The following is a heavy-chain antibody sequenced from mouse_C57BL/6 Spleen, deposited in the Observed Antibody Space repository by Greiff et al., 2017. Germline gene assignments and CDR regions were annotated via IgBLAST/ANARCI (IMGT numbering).Heavy chain of an antibody. CDR1: GYTFTSYW. D-gene: IGHD3-2*02. J-gene: IGHJ4*01. CDR2: IDPSDSYT. Sequence: QVQLQQPGAELVKPGASVKLSCKASGYTFTSYWMQWVKQRPGQGLEWIGEIDPSDSYTNYNQKFKGKATLTVDTSSSTAYMQLSSLTSEDSAVYYCARLGDSSGYVNDAMDYWGQGTSVTVSS. CDR3: ARLGDSSGYVNDAMDY. V-gene: IGHV1-50*01.